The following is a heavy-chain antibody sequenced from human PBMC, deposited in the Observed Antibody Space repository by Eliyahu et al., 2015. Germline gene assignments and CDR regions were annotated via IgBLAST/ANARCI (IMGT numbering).Heavy chain of an antibody. J-gene: IGHJ6*02. CDR3: ARVYVWGNKYYYYGMDV. D-gene: IGHD3-16*01. V-gene: IGHV3-30*01. Sequence: KGRFTISRDNSKNTLYLQMNSLRAEDTAVYYCARVYVWGNKYYYYGMDVWGQGTTVTVSS.